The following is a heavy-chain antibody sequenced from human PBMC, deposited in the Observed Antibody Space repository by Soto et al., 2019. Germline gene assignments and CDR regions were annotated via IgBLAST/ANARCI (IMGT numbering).Heavy chain of an antibody. Sequence: PSETLSLTCTVSGGSISSSSYYWGWIRQPPGKGLEWIGSIYYSGSTYYNPSLKSRVTISVDTSKNQFSLKLSSVTAADTAVYYCARLGRELRLKTWFDPWGQGTLVTVSS. CDR3: ARLGRELRLKTWFDP. D-gene: IGHD3-3*01. V-gene: IGHV4-39*01. CDR1: GGSISSSSYY. CDR2: IYYSGST. J-gene: IGHJ5*02.